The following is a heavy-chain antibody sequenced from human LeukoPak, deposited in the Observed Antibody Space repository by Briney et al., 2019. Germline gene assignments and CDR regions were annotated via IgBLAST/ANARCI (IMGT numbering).Heavy chain of an antibody. D-gene: IGHD6-19*01. J-gene: IGHJ3*02. V-gene: IGHV5-51*01. CDR1: GYSFTSYW. Sequence: GESLKISCKGSGYSFTSYWIGWVRQMPGKGLEWRGIIYPGDSDTRYSPSFQGQVTISADKSISTAYLQWSSLKASDTAMYYCARKSGVAVAVGAFDIWGQGTMVTVSS. CDR2: IYPGDSDT. CDR3: ARKSGVAVAVGAFDI.